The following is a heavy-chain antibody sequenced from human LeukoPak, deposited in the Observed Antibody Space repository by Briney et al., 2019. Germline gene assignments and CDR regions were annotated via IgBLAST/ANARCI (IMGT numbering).Heavy chain of an antibody. J-gene: IGHJ1*01. CDR1: GGSISTFY. V-gene: IGHV4-59*08. Sequence: SETLSLTCTVSGGSISTFYWHWIRQPPGKGLEWIGHIYYSGSTYYNPSLKSRVTISVDTSKNQLSLKLSSVTAADTAVYYCARVAAGIGFFQHWGQGTLVTVFS. CDR3: ARVAAGIGFFQH. D-gene: IGHD6-13*01. CDR2: IYYSGST.